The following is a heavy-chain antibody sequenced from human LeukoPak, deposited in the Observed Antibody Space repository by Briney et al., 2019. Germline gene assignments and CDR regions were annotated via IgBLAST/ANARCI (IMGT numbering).Heavy chain of an antibody. J-gene: IGHJ6*02. CDR2: INSDGSRT. D-gene: IGHD3-3*01. Sequence: PGGSRRLSCAASGFTFSSYWMHWVRQALGKGLVWVSRINSDGSRTSYADSVKGRFTISRDNAKNTLYLQMNSLRAEDTAVYYCARERVKYITIFGVVNLTLYYYYGMDVWGQGTTVTVSS. V-gene: IGHV3-74*01. CDR3: ARERVKYITIFGVVNLTLYYYYGMDV. CDR1: GFTFSSYW.